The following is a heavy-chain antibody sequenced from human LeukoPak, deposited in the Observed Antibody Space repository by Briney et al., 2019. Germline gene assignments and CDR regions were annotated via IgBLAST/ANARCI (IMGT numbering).Heavy chain of an antibody. D-gene: IGHD6-19*01. CDR3: ARHKGDPVAGTYNWFDP. CDR1: GGSISSSSYY. CDR2: IYYSGST. V-gene: IGHV4-39*01. Sequence: SETLSLTCTVSGGSISSSSYYWGWIRQPPGKGLEWIGGIYYSGSTYYNPSLKSRVTISVDTSKNQFSLKLSSVTAADTAVYYCARHKGDPVAGTYNWFDPWGQGTLVTVSS. J-gene: IGHJ5*02.